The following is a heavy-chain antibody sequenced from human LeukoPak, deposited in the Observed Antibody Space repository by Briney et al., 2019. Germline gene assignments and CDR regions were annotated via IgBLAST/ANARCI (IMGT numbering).Heavy chain of an antibody. D-gene: IGHD6-13*01. Sequence: PSETLSLTCTVSGGSISSSSYYWGWIRQPPGKGLEWIGSIYYSGSTYYNPSLKSRVTISVDTSKNQFSLKLSSATAADTAVYYCARLIAAAGTYYFDYWGQGTLVTVSS. CDR1: GGSISSSSYY. J-gene: IGHJ4*02. CDR3: ARLIAAAGTYYFDY. V-gene: IGHV4-39*01. CDR2: IYYSGST.